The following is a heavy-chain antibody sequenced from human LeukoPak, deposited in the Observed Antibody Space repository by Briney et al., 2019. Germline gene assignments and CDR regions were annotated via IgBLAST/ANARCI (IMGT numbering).Heavy chain of an antibody. Sequence: GGSLRLSCAASGFTFSGSAMHWVRQASGKGLEWVGRIRSKANSYATAYAASVKGRFTISREDSKNTAYLQMNSLKTEDTAVYYCTRTIRGVNNWFDPWGQGTLVTVSS. J-gene: IGHJ5*02. V-gene: IGHV3-73*01. CDR2: IRSKANSYAT. CDR3: TRTIRGVNNWFDP. D-gene: IGHD3-10*01. CDR1: GFTFSGSA.